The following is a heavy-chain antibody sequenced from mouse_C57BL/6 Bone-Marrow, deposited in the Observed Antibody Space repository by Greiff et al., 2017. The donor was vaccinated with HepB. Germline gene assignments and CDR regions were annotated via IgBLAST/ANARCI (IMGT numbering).Heavy chain of an antibody. J-gene: IGHJ1*03. CDR1: GYTFTSYW. CDR3: ARRVYYYGSSDWYIDV. V-gene: IGHV1-50*01. Sequence: QVQLQQPGAELVKPGASVKLSCKASGYTFTSYWMQWVKQRPGQGLEWIGEIDPSDSYTNYNQKFKGKATLTVDTSSGTAYMQLSSLTSEGSAVYYFARRVYYYGSSDWYIDVWGTGTTVTVSS. CDR2: IDPSDSYT. D-gene: IGHD1-1*01.